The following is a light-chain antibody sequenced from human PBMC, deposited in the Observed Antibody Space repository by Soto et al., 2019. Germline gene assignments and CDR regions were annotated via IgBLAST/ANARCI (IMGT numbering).Light chain of an antibody. Sequence: QSVLTQPPSASGTPGQTVTISCSGSGSNIGSKSVNWYQQLPGAAPKLLIYANNQRPSGVPDRFSGSKSGTSASLAISGLQSDDEADYYCAAWDDSLNGRVFGTGTKLTVL. J-gene: IGLJ1*01. CDR1: GSNIGSKS. CDR3: AAWDDSLNGRV. V-gene: IGLV1-44*01. CDR2: ANN.